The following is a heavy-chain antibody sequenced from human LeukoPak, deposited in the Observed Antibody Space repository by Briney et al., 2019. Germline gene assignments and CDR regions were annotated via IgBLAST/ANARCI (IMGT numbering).Heavy chain of an antibody. CDR1: GYTFTSYA. CDR3: ARDVRVAAAGTGSLGY. J-gene: IGHJ4*02. Sequence: ASVKVSCKASGYTFTSYAMHWVRQAPGQRLEWMGWINAGNGNTKYSQKFQGRVTITRDTSASTAYMELSSLRSEDTAVYSCARDVRVAAAGTGSLGYWGQGTLVTVSS. V-gene: IGHV1-3*01. D-gene: IGHD6-13*01. CDR2: INAGNGNT.